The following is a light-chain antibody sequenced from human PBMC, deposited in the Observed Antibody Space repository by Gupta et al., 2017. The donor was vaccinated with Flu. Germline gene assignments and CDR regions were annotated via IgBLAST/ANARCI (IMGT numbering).Light chain of an antibody. J-gene: IGLJ2*01. CDR1: SSQIGNNY. Sequence: KATISCSGNSSQIGNNYVSCYHQHPGTAPKLLIYDNNTRHSGSPERFSGCKSDTSATLGSTGLQTGEEADYYCGTWDSILSAVVFGGGTKLTVL. V-gene: IGLV1-51*01. CDR2: DNN. CDR3: GTWDSILSAVV.